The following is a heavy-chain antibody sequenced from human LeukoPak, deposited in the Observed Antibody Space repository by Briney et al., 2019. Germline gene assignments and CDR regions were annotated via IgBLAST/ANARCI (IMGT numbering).Heavy chain of an antibody. CDR1: GFTVSSNY. CDR2: IYSGGRT. J-gene: IGHJ6*02. D-gene: IGHD6-13*01. CDR3: ARGFGSSWYRYYYYYGMDV. Sequence: GGSLRLSCAASGFTVSSNYMSWVRQAPGKGLEWVSVIYSGGRTYYADSGKGRFTISRDNSKNTLYLQMNSLRAEDTAVYYCARGFGSSWYRYYYYYGMDVWGQGTTVTVSS. V-gene: IGHV3-66*01.